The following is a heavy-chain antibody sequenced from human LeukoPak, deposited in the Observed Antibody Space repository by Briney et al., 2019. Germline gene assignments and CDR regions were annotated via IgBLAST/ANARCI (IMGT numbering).Heavy chain of an antibody. CDR3: ARATRIAAAGLWFDP. J-gene: IGHJ5*02. CDR2: IYYSVST. CDR1: GGSIRSHY. D-gene: IGHD6-13*01. Sequence: PSETLSLTCTVSGGSIRSHYWSWIRQPPGKGLEWIGYIYYSVSTNYNPSLKSRVTISVDTSKNQFPLKLSSVTAADTAVYYCARATRIAAAGLWFDPWGQGTLVTVSS. V-gene: IGHV4-59*11.